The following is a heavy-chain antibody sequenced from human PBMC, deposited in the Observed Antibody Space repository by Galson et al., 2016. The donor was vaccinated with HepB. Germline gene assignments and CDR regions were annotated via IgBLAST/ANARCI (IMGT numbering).Heavy chain of an antibody. CDR3: AKGRTGTTGPVEY. CDR2: LSASGGAT. V-gene: IGHV3-23*01. CDR1: GFTFNTYG. Sequence: SLRLSCAASGFTFNTYGMSWVRQAPGKGLEWVSTLSASGGATYYSDSVKGRFTISRDNSKNTLYLQMNSLRDEDTAVYYCAKGRTGTTGPVEYWGQGTLVTVSS. J-gene: IGHJ4*02. D-gene: IGHD1-1*01.